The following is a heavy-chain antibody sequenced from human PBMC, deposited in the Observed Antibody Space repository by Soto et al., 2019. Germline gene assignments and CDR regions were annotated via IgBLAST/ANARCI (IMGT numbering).Heavy chain of an antibody. CDR2: ISGSGGST. Sequence: GGSLRLSCAASRFTFSNYAMNWVRQAPGKGLEWVSGISGSGGSTFYTDSVKGRFTISRDNSKNTLHLQMNSLRAEDTAVYYCAKGPDGGYSLGYFDSWGQGTLVTVSS. J-gene: IGHJ4*02. D-gene: IGHD3-22*01. CDR3: AKGPDGGYSLGYFDS. CDR1: RFTFSNYA. V-gene: IGHV3-23*01.